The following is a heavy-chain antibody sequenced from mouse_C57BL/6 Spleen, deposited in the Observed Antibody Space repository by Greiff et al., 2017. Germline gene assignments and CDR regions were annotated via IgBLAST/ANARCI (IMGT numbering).Heavy chain of an antibody. CDR2: INPSNGGT. Sequence: QVQLKQPGTELVKPGASVKLSCKASGYTFTSYWMHWVKQRPGQGLEWIGNINPSNGGTNYNEKFKSKATLTVDKSSSTAYMQLSSLTSEDSAVYYCASPGAEYDEGPYYAMDYWGQGTSVTVSS. CDR3: ASPGAEYDEGPYYAMDY. V-gene: IGHV1-53*01. CDR1: GYTFTSYW. D-gene: IGHD2-4*01. J-gene: IGHJ4*01.